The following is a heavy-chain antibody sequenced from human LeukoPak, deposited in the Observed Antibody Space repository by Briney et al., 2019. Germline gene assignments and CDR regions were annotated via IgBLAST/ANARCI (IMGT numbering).Heavy chain of an antibody. J-gene: IGHJ4*02. CDR1: GFTFSSDA. D-gene: IGHD5-12*01. V-gene: IGHV3-23*01. Sequence: VGSLRLSCAASGFTFSSDAMTWVRQAPGKGLEWVSTITGSDDRTYYADSVKGRFTISRDYSKNTLHLQLNSLRVEDTAIYYCAKGPQLASGYRPDYWGQGTLVTVSS. CDR2: ITGSDDRT. CDR3: AKGPQLASGYRPDY.